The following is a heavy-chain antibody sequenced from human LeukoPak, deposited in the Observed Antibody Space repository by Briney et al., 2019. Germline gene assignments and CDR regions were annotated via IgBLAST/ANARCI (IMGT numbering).Heavy chain of an antibody. D-gene: IGHD3-10*01. CDR3: ARSGVRGVLDY. Sequence: SETLSLTCTVSGGSISSYYWSWIRQPPGKGLEWIGYIYYSGSTNYNPSLKSRVTISVDTSKNQFSLKLSSVTAADTAVYYCARSGVRGVLDYWGQGTLVTVSS. V-gene: IGHV4-59*12. CDR1: GGSISSYY. CDR2: IYYSGST. J-gene: IGHJ4*02.